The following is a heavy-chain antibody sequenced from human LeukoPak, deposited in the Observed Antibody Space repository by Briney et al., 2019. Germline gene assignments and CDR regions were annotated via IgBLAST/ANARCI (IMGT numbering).Heavy chain of an antibody. CDR2: INGDGSST. D-gene: IGHD4-17*01. J-gene: IGHJ4*02. V-gene: IGHV3-74*01. Sequence: PGGSLRLSCAASGLSFTTYWMHWVRQAPGEGLVWVSRINGDGSSTNCADSVKGRFTISRDNAKNTLYLQMNSLRAEDTAVYYCARGGSYYGDFYYWGQGTLVTVSS. CDR1: GLSFTTYW. CDR3: ARGGSYYGDFYY.